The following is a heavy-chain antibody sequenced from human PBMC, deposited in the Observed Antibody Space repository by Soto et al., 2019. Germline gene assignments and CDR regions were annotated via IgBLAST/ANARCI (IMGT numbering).Heavy chain of an antibody. D-gene: IGHD3-10*01. Sequence: GASVKVSCKASGYTFTSYDINWVRQATGQGLEWMGWMNPNSGNTGYAQKFQGRVTMTRNTSISTAYMELSSLRSEDTAVYYCARNGLLWFGEFDWGQGTLVTVSS. CDR1: GYTFTSYD. CDR2: MNPNSGNT. CDR3: ARNGLLWFGEFD. J-gene: IGHJ4*02. V-gene: IGHV1-8*01.